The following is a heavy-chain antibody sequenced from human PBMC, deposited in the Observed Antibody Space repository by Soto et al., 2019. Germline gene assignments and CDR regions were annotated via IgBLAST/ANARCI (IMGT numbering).Heavy chain of an antibody. CDR2: IYHSGST. Sequence: KPSETLSLTCAVSGYSISSGYYWGWIRQPPGKGLEWIGSIYHSGSTYYNPSLKSRVTISVDTSKNQFSLKLSSVTAADTAVYYCARVGGCGMDVWGQGTTVTVSS. CDR1: GYSISSGYY. CDR3: ARVGGCGMDV. V-gene: IGHV4-38-2*01. D-gene: IGHD3-10*01. J-gene: IGHJ6*02.